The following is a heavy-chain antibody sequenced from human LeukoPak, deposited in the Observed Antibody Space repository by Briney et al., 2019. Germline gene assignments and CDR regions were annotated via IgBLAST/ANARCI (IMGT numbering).Heavy chain of an antibody. CDR1: GGSFSGYY. CDR3: ARLAPTYYYDSSGYWDY. Sequence: PSETLSLTCAVCGGSFSGYYWSWIRQPPGKGLEWIGEINHSGSTNYNPSLKSRVTISVDTSKNQFSLKLSSVTAADTAVYYCARLAPTYYYDSSGYWDYWGQGTLVTVSS. D-gene: IGHD3-22*01. CDR2: INHSGST. J-gene: IGHJ4*02. V-gene: IGHV4-34*01.